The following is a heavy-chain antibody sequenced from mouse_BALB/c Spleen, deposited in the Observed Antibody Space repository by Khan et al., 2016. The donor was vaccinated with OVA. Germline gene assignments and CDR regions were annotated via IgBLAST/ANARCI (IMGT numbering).Heavy chain of an antibody. J-gene: IGHJ4*01. Sequence: QVQLQQSGAELMKPGASVKISCKATGYTFSSYWIEWVKQRPGHGLEWIGEILPGRGHSNYNEKFKDRATFTADTSSTIAYMQLSSLTSEDSAVYYCARGAGTSYGMDYWGQGTSVTVSS. D-gene: IGHD4-1*01. CDR1: GYTFSSYW. V-gene: IGHV1-9*01. CDR2: ILPGRGHS. CDR3: ARGAGTSYGMDY.